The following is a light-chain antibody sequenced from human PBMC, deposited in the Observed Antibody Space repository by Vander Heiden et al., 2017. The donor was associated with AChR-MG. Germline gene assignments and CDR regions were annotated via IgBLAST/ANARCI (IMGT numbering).Light chain of an antibody. J-gene: IGKJ1*01. CDR3: QQSYSNLWT. CDR1: QSISSY. V-gene: IGKV1-39*01. Sequence: DIQMTQSPSSLSASVGDRVTITCRASQSISSYLNWYQQKPGKAPKLLIYAASSLQSGVPSRFSGSGSGTDFTLTISSLQPEDFATYYCQQSYSNLWTFVQGTKVEIK. CDR2: AAS.